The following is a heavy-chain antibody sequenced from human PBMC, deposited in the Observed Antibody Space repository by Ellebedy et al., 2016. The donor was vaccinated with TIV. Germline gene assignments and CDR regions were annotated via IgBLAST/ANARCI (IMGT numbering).Heavy chain of an antibody. V-gene: IGHV3-74*01. D-gene: IGHD5-24*01. CDR3: ARQEYVGRRWGY. J-gene: IGHJ4*02. Sequence: GGSLRLSCAASGFTFSRYWMHWVRQAPGKGLVWVSRINSDGSSTTYADSVKGRFTISRDNAKDTLYLQMNSLRAEDTAVYYCARQEYVGRRWGYWGQGTLVTVSS. CDR1: GFTFSRYW. CDR2: INSDGSST.